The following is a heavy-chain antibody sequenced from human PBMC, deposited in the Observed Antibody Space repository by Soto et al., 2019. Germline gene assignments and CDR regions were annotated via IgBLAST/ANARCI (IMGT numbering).Heavy chain of an antibody. CDR3: ARRYGGTFDY. CDR2: IYYSGST. J-gene: IGHJ4*02. D-gene: IGHD2-15*01. Sequence: QVQLQESGPGLVKPSETLSLTCTVSGGSISSYYWSWIRQPPGKGLEWIGYIYYSGSTNYNPSLTSRATISVDTSKNQFSLKLSSVTAADTAVYSCARRYGGTFDYWGQGTLVTVSS. CDR1: GGSISSYY. V-gene: IGHV4-59*08.